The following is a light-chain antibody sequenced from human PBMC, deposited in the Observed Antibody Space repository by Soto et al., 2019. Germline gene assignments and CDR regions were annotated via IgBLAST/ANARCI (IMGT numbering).Light chain of an antibody. J-gene: IGKJ1*01. CDR3: QQYGDSPFT. CDR2: GAS. Sequence: EIVLTQSPGTLSLSPWERATLSCRASQSVSSSYLAWYQQKPGQAPSLLIYGASSRATGIPDRFSGRGSGTDFTLTISRLEPEDFALYYCQQYGDSPFTFGQGTKVDIK. V-gene: IGKV3-20*01. CDR1: QSVSSSY.